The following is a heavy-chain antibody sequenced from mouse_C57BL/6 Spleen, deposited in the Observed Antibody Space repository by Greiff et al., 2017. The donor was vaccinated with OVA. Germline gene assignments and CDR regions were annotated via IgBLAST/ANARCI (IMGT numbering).Heavy chain of an antibody. CDR2: INPSTGGT. J-gene: IGHJ3*01. CDR3: ARSAYYGSEGFAY. D-gene: IGHD1-1*01. Sequence: VHVKQSGPELVKPGASVKISCKASGYSFTGYYMNWVKQSPEKSLEWIGEINPSTGGTTYNQKFKAKATLTVDKSSSTAYMQLKGLTSEDSAVYYCARSAYYGSEGFAYWGQGTLVTVSA. CDR1: GYSFTGYY. V-gene: IGHV1-42*01.